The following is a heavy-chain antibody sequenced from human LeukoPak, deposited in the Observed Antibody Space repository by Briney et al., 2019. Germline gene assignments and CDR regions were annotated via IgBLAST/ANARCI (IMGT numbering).Heavy chain of an antibody. D-gene: IGHD6-13*01. Sequence: GGSLRLSCAASGFTFSSYDMHWVRQATGKGLEWVSAIGTAGDTYYPGSVKGRFTISRENAKSSLYLQMNSLRAGDTAVYYCAKDKEYSSSWSTFDYWGQGTLVTVSS. CDR1: GFTFSSYD. J-gene: IGHJ4*02. CDR3: AKDKEYSSSWSTFDY. CDR2: IGTAGDT. V-gene: IGHV3-13*01.